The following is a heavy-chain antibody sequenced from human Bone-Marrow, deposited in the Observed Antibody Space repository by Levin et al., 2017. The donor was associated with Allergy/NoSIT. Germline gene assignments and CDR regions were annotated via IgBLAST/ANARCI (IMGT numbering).Heavy chain of an antibody. V-gene: IGHV3-53*01. J-gene: IGHJ6*02. D-gene: IGHD2-2*01. CDR1: GFTVRNNY. CDR2: IYSGGHP. CDR3: ARVMASHQSYGLDD. Sequence: GGSLRLSCAVSGFTVRNNYMSWVRQAPGKGLEWISLIYSGGHPYSADSAKGRFPISRDISKNTLSLQMISLRGEDTAVYYCARVMASHQSYGLDDWGQGTTVTV.